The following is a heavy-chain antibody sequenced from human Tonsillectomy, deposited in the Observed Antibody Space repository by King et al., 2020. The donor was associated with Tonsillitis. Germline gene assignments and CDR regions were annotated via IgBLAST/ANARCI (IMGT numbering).Heavy chain of an antibody. J-gene: IGHJ4*02. CDR3: ARHAWFGELFLHFDY. D-gene: IGHD3-10*01. Sequence: VQLVESGAEVKKPGASVKVSCKTSGYTFTSYGIGWVRQAPGQGLEWMGWISVYNGNTNYAQKFQGRGTMTTDTSTSTAYMELRSLRSDDTAMYYCARHAWFGELFLHFDYWGQGTLVTVSS. CDR1: GYTFTSYG. CDR2: ISVYNGNT. V-gene: IGHV1-18*01.